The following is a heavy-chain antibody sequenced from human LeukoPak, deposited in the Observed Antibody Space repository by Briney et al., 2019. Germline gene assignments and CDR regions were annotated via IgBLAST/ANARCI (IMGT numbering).Heavy chain of an antibody. D-gene: IGHD2-15*01. V-gene: IGHV4-61*01. CDR1: GGSISSGSYY. CDR3: ARSVEGYCSGGSCYSYYYYMDV. J-gene: IGHJ6*03. Sequence: SETLSLTCTVSGGSISSGSYYWSWIRQPPGKGLEWIGYIYYSGYTNYNPSLKSRVTISVDTSKNQFSLKLSSVTAADTAVYYCARSVEGYCSGGSCYSYYYYMDVWGKGTTVTVSS. CDR2: IYYSGYT.